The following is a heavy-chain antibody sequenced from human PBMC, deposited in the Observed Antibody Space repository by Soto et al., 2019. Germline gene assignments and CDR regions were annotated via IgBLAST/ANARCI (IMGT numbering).Heavy chain of an antibody. CDR1: GYTFTSYY. CDR3: ARVQMGAGYCSGGSCYWAFAY. V-gene: IGHV1-46*03. J-gene: IGHJ4*02. D-gene: IGHD2-15*01. Sequence: QVQLVQSGAEVKKPGASVKVSCKASGYTFTSYYMHWVRQAPGQELEWMGIINPTGDSRSYAQKFQGRVTMTRDTSTSTVYMGLSSLRSEDTAVYYCARVQMGAGYCSGGSCYWAFAYWGQGTLVTVSS. CDR2: INPTGDSR.